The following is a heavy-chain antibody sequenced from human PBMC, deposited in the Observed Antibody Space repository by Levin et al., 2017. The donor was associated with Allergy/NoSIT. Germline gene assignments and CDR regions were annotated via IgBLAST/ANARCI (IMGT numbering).Heavy chain of an antibody. CDR1: GYSFTSYW. CDR3: ARASSSSWIYFDY. Sequence: GGSLRLSCKGSGYSFTSYWIGWVRQMPGKGLEWMGIIYPGDSDTRYSPSFQGQVTISADKSISTAYLQWSSLKASDTAMYYCARASSSSWIYFDYWGQGTLVTVSS. D-gene: IGHD6-13*01. CDR2: IYPGDSDT. J-gene: IGHJ4*02. V-gene: IGHV5-51*01.